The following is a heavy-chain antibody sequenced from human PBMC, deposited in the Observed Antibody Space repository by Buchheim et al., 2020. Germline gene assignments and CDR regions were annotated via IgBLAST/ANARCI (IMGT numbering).Heavy chain of an antibody. CDR1: GFTFTSYC. V-gene: IGHV3-7*01. D-gene: IGHD2-15*01. Sequence: EVQLVESGGGLVQPGGSLRLSCAASGFTFTSYCMSWVRQAPGKGLEWVADINHDGTATYYADSVKGRFTISRDNSKNSLFLQMNSLRAEDTAVYYCARALVGAGYSSGYGGQGTL. CDR3: ARALVGAGYSSGY. J-gene: IGHJ4*02. CDR2: INHDGTAT.